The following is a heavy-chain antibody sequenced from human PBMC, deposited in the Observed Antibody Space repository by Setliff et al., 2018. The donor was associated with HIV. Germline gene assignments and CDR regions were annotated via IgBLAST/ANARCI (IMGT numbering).Heavy chain of an antibody. CDR2: IIPVLGLS. CDR3: ASYSGSYYFILHY. D-gene: IGHD1-26*01. Sequence: GASVKVSCKASGDTFSSYAISWVRQAPGQGLEWMGGIIPVLGLSYYAQNFQGXXXXTADESTSTAYMELSSLRSEDTAVYYCASYSGSYYFILHYWGQGTLVTVSS. J-gene: IGHJ4*02. V-gene: IGHV1-69*10. CDR1: GDTFSSYA.